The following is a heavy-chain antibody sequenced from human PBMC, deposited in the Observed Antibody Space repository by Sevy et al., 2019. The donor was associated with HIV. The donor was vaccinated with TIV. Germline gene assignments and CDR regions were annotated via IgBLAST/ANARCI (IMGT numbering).Heavy chain of an antibody. D-gene: IGHD3-10*01. CDR3: AKDRVSGTYYTGDFDY. CDR1: GFTFSTYA. V-gene: IGHV3-23*01. J-gene: IGHJ4*02. CDR2: ITYSGVNT. Sequence: GGSLRLSCAASGFTFSTYAMTWVRQAPGKGLEWVSVITYSGVNTYYADSVKGRFTISRDNSKNKLYLQMNSLRAEDTAVYYCAKDRVSGTYYTGDFDYWGQGTLFTVSS.